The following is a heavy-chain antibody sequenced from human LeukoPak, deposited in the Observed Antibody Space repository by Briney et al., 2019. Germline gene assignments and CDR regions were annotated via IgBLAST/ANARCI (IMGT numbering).Heavy chain of an antibody. CDR1: GGSISSYY. J-gene: IGHJ4*02. Sequence: SETLSLTCTVSGGSISSYYWGWIRQPPGKGLEWIGSIYYTGSTDYTPSLKSRATISADTSKNQFSLKLTSVTAADTAVYYCSSLEVSSSWRYWGQGTLVTVSS. CDR3: SSLEVSSSWRY. CDR2: IYYTGST. V-gene: IGHV4-39*07. D-gene: IGHD6-13*01.